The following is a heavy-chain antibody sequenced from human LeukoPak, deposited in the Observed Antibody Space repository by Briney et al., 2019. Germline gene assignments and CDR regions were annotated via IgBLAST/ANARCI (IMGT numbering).Heavy chain of an antibody. D-gene: IGHD5-12*01. CDR1: SGSLSSYH. V-gene: IGHV4-59*01. CDR2: IYYSGST. CDR3: ARNGYSGYDLDY. J-gene: IGHJ4*02. Sequence: PSETLSLTCTVSSGSLSSYHWSWIRQPPGKGLEWIGYIYYSGSTNYNPSLKSRVTISVDTSKNQFSLKLSSVTAADTAVYYCARNGYSGYDLDYWGQGTLVTVSS.